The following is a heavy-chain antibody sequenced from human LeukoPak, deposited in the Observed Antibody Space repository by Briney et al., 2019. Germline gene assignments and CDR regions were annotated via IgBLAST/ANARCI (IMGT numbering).Heavy chain of an antibody. CDR1: GYTFTSYY. V-gene: IGHV1-69*13. CDR2: IIPIFGTA. CDR3: ARERDYCSSTSCYTVFDY. D-gene: IGHD2-2*02. Sequence: SVKVSCKASGYTFTSYYMHWVRQAPGQGLEWMGGIIPIFGTANYAQKFQGRVTITADESTSTAYMELSSLRSEDTAVYYCARERDYCSSTSCYTVFDYWGQGTLVTVSS. J-gene: IGHJ4*02.